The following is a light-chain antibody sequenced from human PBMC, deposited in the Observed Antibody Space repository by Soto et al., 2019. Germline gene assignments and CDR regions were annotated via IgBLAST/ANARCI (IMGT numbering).Light chain of an antibody. CDR2: HVT. Sequence: SVLTHPASVSGSPGQSITISCTGTSSDIGHYDYVSWYQQHPGKAPKLMIYHVTYRPSGVSNRYSGSKSGNSASLTISGLRADDEADYYCCSLTTSHTYVFGSGTKVTVL. J-gene: IGLJ1*01. CDR3: CSLTTSHTYV. V-gene: IGLV2-14*03. CDR1: SSDIGHYDY.